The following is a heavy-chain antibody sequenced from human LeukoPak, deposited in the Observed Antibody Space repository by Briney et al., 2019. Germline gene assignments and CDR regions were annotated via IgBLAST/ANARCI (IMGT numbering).Heavy chain of an antibody. CDR3: ARLLSGSYYDSSGYPGNAFDI. J-gene: IGHJ3*02. CDR1: GYGFTSYW. CDR2: IYPGDSDT. V-gene: IGHV5-51*01. Sequence: GESLKISCKGSGYGFTSYWIGWVRQMPGKGLEWMGIIYPGDSDTRYSPSFQGQVTISADKSIITAYLQWRSLKASDTAMYYCARLLSGSYYDSSGYPGNAFDIWGQGTMVTVSS. D-gene: IGHD3-22*01.